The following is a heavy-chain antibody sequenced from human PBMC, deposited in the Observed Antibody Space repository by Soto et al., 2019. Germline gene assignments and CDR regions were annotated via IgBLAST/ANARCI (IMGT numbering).Heavy chain of an antibody. D-gene: IGHD2-15*01. CDR1: GGIFTNHW. CDR3: ASGRWNLHFHY. CDR2: IDPSDSHT. Sequence: PGVPMKSSCEGAGGIFTNHWSNWVRQAPGKDLEWMGNIDPSDSHTNYSPSFQGHVTISIDKSIRTAYLQWTRLKASDTAIHYCASGRWNLHFHYWGQGSLVTVSS. J-gene: IGHJ4*02. V-gene: IGHV5-10-1*01.